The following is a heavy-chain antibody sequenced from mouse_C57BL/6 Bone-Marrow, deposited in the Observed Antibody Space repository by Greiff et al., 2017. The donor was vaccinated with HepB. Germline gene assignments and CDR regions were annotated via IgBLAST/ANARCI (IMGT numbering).Heavy chain of an antibody. CDR3: ARDLGDYDKKGRYFDY. CDR1: GFTFSDYY. D-gene: IGHD2-4*01. CDR2: INYDGSST. V-gene: IGHV5-16*01. Sequence: EVKVVESEGGLVQPGSSMKLSCTASGFTFSDYYMAWVRQVPEKGLEWVANINYDGSSTYYLDSLKSRFIISRDNAKNILYLQMSSLKSEDTATYYCARDLGDYDKKGRYFDYWGQGTTLTVSS. J-gene: IGHJ2*01.